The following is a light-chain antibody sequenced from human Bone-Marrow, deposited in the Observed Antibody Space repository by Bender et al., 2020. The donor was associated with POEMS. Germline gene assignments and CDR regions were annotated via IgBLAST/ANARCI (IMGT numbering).Light chain of an antibody. CDR2: DVS. CDR3: CSYAGTYTYV. V-gene: IGLV2-11*01. J-gene: IGLJ1*01. Sequence: QSALTQPRSVSGSPGQSVSISCTGTSSDVGASNYVSWYQQHPGKAPKLMIYDVSTRPSGVPDRFSGSKSGNTASLSISGLQAEDGADYFCCSYAGTYTYVFGTGTKVTVL. CDR1: SSDVGASNY.